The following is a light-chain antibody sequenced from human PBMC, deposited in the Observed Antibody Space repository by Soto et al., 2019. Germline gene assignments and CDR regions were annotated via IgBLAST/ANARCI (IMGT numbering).Light chain of an antibody. CDR1: STDIGSDDF. Sequence: ALTQPASVSGSPGQSITISCTGTSTDIGSDDFVSWYQQHPGKAPKLMIYEVTNRPSGVSNRFSGSKSGYTASLTISGLQAEDEADYYCSSYTHYYTWVFGGGTQLTVL. V-gene: IGLV2-14*01. CDR2: EVT. J-gene: IGLJ3*02. CDR3: SSYTHYYTWV.